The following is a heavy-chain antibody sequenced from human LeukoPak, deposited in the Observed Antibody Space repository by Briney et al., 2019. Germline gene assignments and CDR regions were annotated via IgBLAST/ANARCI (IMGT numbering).Heavy chain of an antibody. D-gene: IGHD1-14*01. Sequence: SETPSLTCAVSGGSISSGGYSWSCIRQPPGKGLEWIGYIYHSGSTYYNPSLKSRVTISVDRSKNQFSLKLSSVTAADTAVYYCARWDRMIFDYWGQGTLVTVSS. V-gene: IGHV4-30-2*01. J-gene: IGHJ4*02. CDR2: IYHSGST. CDR1: GGSISSGGYS. CDR3: ARWDRMIFDY.